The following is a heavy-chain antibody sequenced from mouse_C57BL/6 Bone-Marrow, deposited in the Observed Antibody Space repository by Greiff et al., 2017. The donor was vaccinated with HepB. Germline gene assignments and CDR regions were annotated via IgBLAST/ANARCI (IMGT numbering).Heavy chain of an antibody. D-gene: IGHD1-1*01. CDR1: GFTFSDYY. CDR3: ARHGVITTVVATDYYAMDY. Sequence: EVQRVESGGGLVQPGGSLKLSCAASGFTFSDYYMYWVRQTPEQRLEWVAYISNGGGSTYYPDTVKGRFTISRDNAKNTLYLQLSRLKSEDTDMYYCARHGVITTVVATDYYAMDYWGQGTSVTVSS. J-gene: IGHJ4*01. CDR2: ISNGGGST. V-gene: IGHV5-12*01.